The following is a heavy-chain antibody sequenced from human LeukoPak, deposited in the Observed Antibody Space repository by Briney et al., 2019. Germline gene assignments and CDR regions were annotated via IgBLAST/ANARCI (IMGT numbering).Heavy chain of an antibody. CDR1: GGTFSSYA. Sequence: ASVKVSCKASGGTFSSYAISWVRQAPGQGLEWMGGIIPIFGTANYAQKFQGRVTITADESTSTAYMELSSLRSDDTALYYCARGVGSAFDIWGQGTMVTVSS. CDR3: ARGVGSAFDI. CDR2: IIPIFGTA. V-gene: IGHV1-69*13. J-gene: IGHJ3*02.